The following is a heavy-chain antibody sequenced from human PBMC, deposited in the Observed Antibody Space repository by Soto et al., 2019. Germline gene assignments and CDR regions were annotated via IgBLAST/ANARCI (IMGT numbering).Heavy chain of an antibody. J-gene: IGHJ3*02. Sequence: SETLSLTCAVSGGSISSGGYSWSWIQQPPGKGLEWIGYIYHSGSTYYNPSLKSRVTISVDRSKNQFSLNLSSVTAADTAVYYCARAPAFDIWGQGTMVTVSS. CDR3: ARAPAFDI. CDR1: GGSISSGGYS. V-gene: IGHV4-30-2*01. CDR2: IYHSGST.